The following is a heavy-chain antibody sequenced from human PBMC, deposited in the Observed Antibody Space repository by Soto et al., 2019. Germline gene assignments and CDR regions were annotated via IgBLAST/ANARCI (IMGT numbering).Heavy chain of an antibody. CDR1: VVPFSSYA. CDR2: ISGSGGST. J-gene: IGHJ4*02. D-gene: IGHD3-22*01. CDR3: AKWSNYYDSSGYLVD. Sequence: AGSLRLSCSAPVVPFSSYAMSWVRQAPGKGLEWVSAISGSGGSTYYADSVKGRFTISRDNSKNTLYLQMNSLRAEDTAVYYCAKWSNYYDSSGYLVDWGQGTLVTVFS. V-gene: IGHV3-23*01.